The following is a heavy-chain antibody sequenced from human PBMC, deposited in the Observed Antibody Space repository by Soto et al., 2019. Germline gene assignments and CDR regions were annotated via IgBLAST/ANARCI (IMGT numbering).Heavy chain of an antibody. J-gene: IGHJ3*02. CDR3: AKDLQDIVVVVAATWGDAFDI. Sequence: GGSLRLSCAASGFTFSSYAMSWVRQAPGKGLEWVSAISGSGGSTYYADSVKGRFTISRDNSKNTLYLQMNSLRAEDTAVYYCAKDLQDIVVVVAATWGDAFDIWGQGTMVTVSS. V-gene: IGHV3-23*01. CDR1: GFTFSSYA. CDR2: ISGSGGST. D-gene: IGHD2-15*01.